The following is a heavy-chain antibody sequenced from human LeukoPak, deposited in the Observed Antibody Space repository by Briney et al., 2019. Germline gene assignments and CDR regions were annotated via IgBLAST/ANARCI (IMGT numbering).Heavy chain of an antibody. V-gene: IGHV3-30*04. CDR1: GFTFNIYP. D-gene: IGHD6-19*01. CDR3: ARGNVAVARNLIDF. CDR2: TLYDGSST. Sequence: GGSLRLSCAASGFTFNIYPMHWVRQAPGEGPEWVAVTLYDGSSTDYADSVKGRFTMSRDNAKNTLYLQMNSLRPEDTGIYYCARGNVAVARNLIDFWGQGTLVTVSS. J-gene: IGHJ4*02.